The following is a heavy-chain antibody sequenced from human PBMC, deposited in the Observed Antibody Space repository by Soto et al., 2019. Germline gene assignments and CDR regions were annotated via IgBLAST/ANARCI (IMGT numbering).Heavy chain of an antibody. CDR3: ARGGVQSNGPYFDY. CDR2: ISSSSSYI. J-gene: IGHJ4*02. V-gene: IGHV3-21*01. Sequence: VGSLRLSCAASGFTFSSYSMNWVRQAPGKGLEWVSSISSSSSYIYYADSVKGRFTISRDNAKNSLYLQMNSLRAEDTAVYYCARGGVQSNGPYFDYWGQGTLVTVSS. D-gene: IGHD3-10*01. CDR1: GFTFSSYS.